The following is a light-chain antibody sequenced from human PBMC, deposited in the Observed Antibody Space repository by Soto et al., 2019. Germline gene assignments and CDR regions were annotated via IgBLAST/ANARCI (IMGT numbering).Light chain of an antibody. J-gene: IGKJ2*01. Sequence: EIVLTQSPGTLSLSPGERATLSCRASQSVSGSYLAWYQQKPGQAPRLLIYGASSRATGIPDRFSGSGSGTDFTLTISRLEPEDFAGYYCQQYGSSLYPFGQGTKLEIK. V-gene: IGKV3-20*01. CDR3: QQYGSSLYP. CDR1: QSVSGSY. CDR2: GAS.